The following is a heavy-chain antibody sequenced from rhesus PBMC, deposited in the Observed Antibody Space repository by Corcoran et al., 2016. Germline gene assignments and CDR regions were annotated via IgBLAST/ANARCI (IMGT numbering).Heavy chain of an antibody. J-gene: IGHJ4*01. CDR3: ARSWSDYSFSFYY. V-gene: IGHV4-160*01. Sequence: QVQLQESGPGLVKTSETLSLTCAVSGGSISINYWSWIRQPPAPGLEWIGRFDGSGGSTAYNPSLKSRVTISTDTSKNQFSLKLSSVTAADTAVYYCARSWSDYSFSFYYWGQGVLVTVSS. CDR1: GGSISINY. CDR2: FDGSGGST. D-gene: IGHD3-22*01.